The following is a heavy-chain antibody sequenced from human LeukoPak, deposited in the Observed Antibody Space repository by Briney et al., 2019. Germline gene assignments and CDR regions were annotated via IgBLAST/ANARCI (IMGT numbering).Heavy chain of an antibody. CDR2: IIPIFGTA. V-gene: IGHV1-69*05. D-gene: IGHD1-26*01. CDR3: ARPRTGELPWE. Sequence: GSSVKVSCKASGGTFSSYAISWVRQAPGQGLEWMGGIIPIFGTANYAQKLQGRVTMTTDTSTSTAYMELRSLRSDDTAVYYCARPRTGELPWEWGQGTLVTVSS. J-gene: IGHJ4*02. CDR1: GGTFSSYA.